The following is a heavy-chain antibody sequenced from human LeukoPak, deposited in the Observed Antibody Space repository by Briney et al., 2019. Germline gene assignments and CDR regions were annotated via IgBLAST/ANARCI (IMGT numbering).Heavy chain of an antibody. V-gene: IGHV3-21*01. D-gene: IGHD3-16*01. CDR1: GFPFSRYS. CDR3: ARDPPSRGTRYFDC. Sequence: GGSLRLSCAASGFPFSRYSMNWVRQAPGEGPEWVSSISSSSSNKGYVDSVKGRFTVSRDNAKNSLYLQMDSLRVEDTAVYYCARDPPSRGTRYFDCWGQGILVTVSS. CDR2: ISSSSSNK. J-gene: IGHJ4*02.